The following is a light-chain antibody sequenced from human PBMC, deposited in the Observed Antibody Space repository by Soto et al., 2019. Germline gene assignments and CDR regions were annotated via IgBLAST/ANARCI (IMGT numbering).Light chain of an antibody. CDR1: NSNVGSHT. Sequence: QSVLTQPPSASGTPGQRVTISCSGSNSNVGSHTVNWYQQLPGTAPKLLIYSKNQRPSGVPDRFSGSKSGTSASLAISGLRSEDEADYLCAAWDDSLNAVVFGGGTKVTVL. J-gene: IGLJ2*01. V-gene: IGLV1-44*01. CDR3: AAWDDSLNAVV. CDR2: SKN.